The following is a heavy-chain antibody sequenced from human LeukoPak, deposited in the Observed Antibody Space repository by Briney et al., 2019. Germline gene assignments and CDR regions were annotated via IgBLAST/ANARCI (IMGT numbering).Heavy chain of an antibody. V-gene: IGHV1-2*02. CDR2: INPNSGGT. CDR1: GYTFTVYY. CDR3: ARSAGHCNNGVCFTDYYMDV. D-gene: IGHD2-8*01. J-gene: IGHJ6*03. Sequence: ASVKVSCKASGYTFTVYYMHWVRQASGQGLEWMGWINPNSGGTNFAQRFQGRVTMTRDTSITTAYMELSSLTSDDTAVYFCARSAGHCNNGVCFTDYYMDVWGKGTTVTVSS.